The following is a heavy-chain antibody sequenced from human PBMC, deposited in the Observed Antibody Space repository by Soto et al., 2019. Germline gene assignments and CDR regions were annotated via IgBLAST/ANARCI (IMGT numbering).Heavy chain of an antibody. CDR3: ARPYCGGDCTFDY. J-gene: IGHJ4*02. CDR2: IYYSGST. D-gene: IGHD2-21*02. V-gene: IGHV4-61*01. CDR1: GGSVNSGSYY. Sequence: PSETLSLTCTVSGGSVNSGSYYWSWIRQPPGKGLEWIGYIYYSGSTNYNPSLKSRVTISVDTSKNQFSLKLTSVTAADTAVYYCARPYCGGDCTFDYWGQGTLVTVSS.